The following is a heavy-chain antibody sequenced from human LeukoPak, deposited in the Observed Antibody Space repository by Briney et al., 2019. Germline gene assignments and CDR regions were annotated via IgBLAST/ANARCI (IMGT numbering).Heavy chain of an antibody. D-gene: IGHD3-10*01. CDR2: IYYSGST. CDR1: GGSISSSSYY. CDR3: ARGAGVYYYGSGTKSPLRY. J-gene: IGHJ4*02. V-gene: IGHV4-39*07. Sequence: PSETLSLTCTVSGGSISSSSYYWGWIRQPPGKGLEWIGSIYYSGSTYYNPSLKSRVTISVDTSKNQFSLKLSSVTAADTAVYYCARGAGVYYYGSGTKSPLRYWGQGTLVTVSS.